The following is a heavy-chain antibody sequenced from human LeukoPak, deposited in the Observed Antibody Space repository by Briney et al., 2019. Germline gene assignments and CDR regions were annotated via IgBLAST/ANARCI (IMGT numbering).Heavy chain of an antibody. Sequence: GGSLRLSCAASGFTFSSYAMSWVRQAPGKGLEWVSAISGSGGSTYYADSVKGRFTISRDNSKNTLYLQMNSLRAEDTAVYYCARDLQAGYDILTGYPDYWGQGTLVTVSS. CDR2: ISGSGGST. D-gene: IGHD3-9*01. CDR3: ARDLQAGYDILTGYPDY. V-gene: IGHV3-23*01. J-gene: IGHJ4*02. CDR1: GFTFSSYA.